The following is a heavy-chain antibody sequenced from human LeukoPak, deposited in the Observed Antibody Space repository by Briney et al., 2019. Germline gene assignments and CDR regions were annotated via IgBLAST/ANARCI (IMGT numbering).Heavy chain of an antibody. CDR1: GGSISSGTYY. CDR3: ARDLLHRGYAFDI. V-gene: IGHV4-61*02. J-gene: IGHJ3*02. Sequence: SETLSLTCTVSGGSISSGTYYWSWVRQPAGKGLEWIGRIYSSGSTNYNPSLKSRVTIPVDPSKNQFSLKLSSVTAADTAVYYCARDLLHRGYAFDIWGQGTMVTVSS. D-gene: IGHD5-12*01. CDR2: IYSSGST.